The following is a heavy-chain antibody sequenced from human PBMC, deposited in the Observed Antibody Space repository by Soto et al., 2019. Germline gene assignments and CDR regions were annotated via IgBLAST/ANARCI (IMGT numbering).Heavy chain of an antibody. CDR1: AYTFISYA. CDR3: AREFQGLYYFDY. Sequence: ASVKVSCNASAYTFISYAIHWVRQAPGQRLEWMGWINAGNGKTKYTQKFQGRVTITSDTSASTAYMELTSLRSEGTAVYYCAREFQGLYYFDYWGQGTLVTVSS. D-gene: IGHD2-21*01. CDR2: INAGNGKT. J-gene: IGHJ4*02. V-gene: IGHV1-3*01.